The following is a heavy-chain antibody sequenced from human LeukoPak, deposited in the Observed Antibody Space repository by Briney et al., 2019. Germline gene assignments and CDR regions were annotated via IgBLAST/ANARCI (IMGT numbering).Heavy chain of an antibody. Sequence: SQTLSPTCAVSGGSISSGGYSWSWIRQPPGKGLEWIGYIYHSGSTYYNPSLKSRVTISVDRSKNQFSLKLSSVTAADTAVYYCARGYEGSYYYYYGMDVWGKGTTVTVSS. J-gene: IGHJ6*04. CDR3: ARGYEGSYYYYYGMDV. CDR1: GGSISSGGYS. D-gene: IGHD1-1*01. V-gene: IGHV4-30-2*01. CDR2: IYHSGST.